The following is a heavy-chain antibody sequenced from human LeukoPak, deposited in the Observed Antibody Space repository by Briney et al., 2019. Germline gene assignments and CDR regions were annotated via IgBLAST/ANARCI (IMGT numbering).Heavy chain of an antibody. Sequence: PGGSLRLSCAASGFTFSSYSMNWVRQAPGKGLEWVSSISSSSSYIYYADSVKGRFTISRDNAKNSLYLQMNSLRAEDTAVYYCAREVSNCSSTSCYRPGYMDVWGKGTTVTVSS. J-gene: IGHJ6*03. CDR2: ISSSSSYI. CDR3: AREVSNCSSTSCYRPGYMDV. V-gene: IGHV3-21*01. CDR1: GFTFSSYS. D-gene: IGHD2-2*02.